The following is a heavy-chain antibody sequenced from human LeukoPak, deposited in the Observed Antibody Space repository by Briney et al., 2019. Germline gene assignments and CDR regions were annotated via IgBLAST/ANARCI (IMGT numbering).Heavy chain of an antibody. CDR3: ARSSGYDFYFDY. J-gene: IGHJ4*02. Sequence: PSETLSLTCTVSGGSISSSSYYWGWIRQPPGKGLEWIGSIYYSGSTYYNPSLKSRVTISVVTSKNQFSLKLSSVTAADTAVYYCARSSGYDFYFDYWGQGTLVTVSS. D-gene: IGHD5-12*01. V-gene: IGHV4-39*01. CDR2: IYYSGST. CDR1: GGSISSSSYY.